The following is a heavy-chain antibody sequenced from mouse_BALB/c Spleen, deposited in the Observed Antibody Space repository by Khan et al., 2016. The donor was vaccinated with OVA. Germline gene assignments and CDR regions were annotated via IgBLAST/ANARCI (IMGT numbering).Heavy chain of an antibody. J-gene: IGHJ2*01. CDR3: TGGGGGGGMCDY. Sequence: QVRLQQSGPELVKPGASVKMSCKASGYTFTDYFISWVRQRTGQGLEWIGEIYPGSGSIHYNEKFKGKATLTADKSSNKAYMQVSSLTSEDSAVFFCTGGGGGGGMCDYWGQGTTLTVSS. D-gene: IGHD2-10*02. V-gene: IGHV1-77*01. CDR2: IYPGSGSI. CDR1: GYTFTDYF.